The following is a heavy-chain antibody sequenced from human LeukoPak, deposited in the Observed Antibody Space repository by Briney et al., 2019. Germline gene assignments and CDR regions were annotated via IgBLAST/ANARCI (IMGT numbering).Heavy chain of an antibody. J-gene: IGHJ5*01. CDR1: GFTFSSYW. V-gene: IGHV3-74*01. CDR2: INSDGSST. CDR3: ARDGSSWSNWLGP. Sequence: GGSLRLSCTASGFTFSSYWMYWVRQAPGKGLVWVSRINSDGSSTSYADSVKGRFTISRDNAKSTLYLQMNSLRAEDTAVYYCARDGSSWSNWLGPWGQGTLVTVSS. D-gene: IGHD6-13*01.